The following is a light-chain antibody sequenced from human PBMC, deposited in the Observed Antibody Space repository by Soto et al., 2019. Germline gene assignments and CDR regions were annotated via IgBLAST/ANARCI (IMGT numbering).Light chain of an antibody. CDR1: SSDVSGYNY. CDR3: TSYAGSNNV. CDR2: EVS. Sequence: QSVLTQPPSASGSPGQSVTISCTGTSSDVSGYNYVSWYQQHPGKAPKLMIYEVSKRPSGVPDRFSGSKSGNTASLTVSGLQAEDEADYYCTSYAGSNNVFGTGTKLTVL. V-gene: IGLV2-8*01. J-gene: IGLJ1*01.